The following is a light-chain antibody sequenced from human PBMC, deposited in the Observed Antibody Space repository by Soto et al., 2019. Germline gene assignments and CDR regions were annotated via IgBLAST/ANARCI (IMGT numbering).Light chain of an antibody. J-gene: IGKJ1*01. Sequence: DIQMTQSPSTLSASVVDIVGTSFLASQSISSWLAWYQQKPGKAPKLLIYDVSTLESGVPSRFSGSGSGTEFTLTISSLQPEDFATYYCLQHNSYPVTFGQGTKVDIK. V-gene: IGKV1-5*01. CDR2: DVS. CDR3: LQHNSYPVT. CDR1: QSISSW.